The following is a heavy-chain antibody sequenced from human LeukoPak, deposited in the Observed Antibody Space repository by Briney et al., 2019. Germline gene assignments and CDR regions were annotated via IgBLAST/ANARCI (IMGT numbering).Heavy chain of an antibody. CDR2: ISGSGGST. J-gene: IGHJ4*02. CDR3: AKGPYDYVWGGYPVY. Sequence: EGSLRLSCAASGFTFSSYAMSWVRQAPGKGLEWVSAISGSGGSTYYADSVKGRFTISRDNSKNTLYLQMNSLRAEDTAVYYCAKGPYDYVWGGYPVYWGQGTLVAVSS. V-gene: IGHV3-23*01. D-gene: IGHD3-16*02. CDR1: GFTFSSYA.